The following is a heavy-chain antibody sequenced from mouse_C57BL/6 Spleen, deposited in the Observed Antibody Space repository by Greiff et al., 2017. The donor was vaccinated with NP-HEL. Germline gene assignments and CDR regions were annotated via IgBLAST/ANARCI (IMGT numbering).Heavy chain of an antibody. J-gene: IGHJ1*03. CDR1: GYAFSSSW. D-gene: IGHD1-1*01. CDR2: IYPGDGDT. CDR3: ARGGHYYGSSYDWYFDV. V-gene: IGHV1-82*01. Sequence: QVQLQQSGPELVKPGASVKISCKASGYAFSSSWMNWVKQRPGKGLEWIGRIYPGDGDTNYNGKFKGKATLTADKSSSTAYMQLSSLTSEDSAVYFCARGGHYYGSSYDWYFDVWGTGTTVTVSS.